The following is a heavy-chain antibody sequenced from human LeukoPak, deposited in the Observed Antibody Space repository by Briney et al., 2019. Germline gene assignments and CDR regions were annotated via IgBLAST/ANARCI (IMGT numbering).Heavy chain of an antibody. Sequence: ASVKVSRKASGGTFSSYAISWVRQAPGQGLEWMGRIIPIFGTANYAQKLQGRVTITTDESTSTAYMELSSLRSEDTAVYYCASEQYSYGLSYFDYWGQGTLVTVSS. CDR1: GGTFSSYA. D-gene: IGHD5-18*01. V-gene: IGHV1-69*05. CDR3: ASEQYSYGLSYFDY. J-gene: IGHJ4*02. CDR2: IIPIFGTA.